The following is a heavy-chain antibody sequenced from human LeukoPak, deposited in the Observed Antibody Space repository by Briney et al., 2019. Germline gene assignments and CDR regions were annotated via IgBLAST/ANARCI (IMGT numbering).Heavy chain of an antibody. J-gene: IGHJ4*02. CDR1: GGSFSGYY. CDR2: INHSGST. D-gene: IGHD3-16*02. CDR3: ARASLMITFGGVIVQRPPDY. V-gene: IGHV4-34*01. Sequence: SETLSLTCAVYGGSFSGYYWSWIRQPPGKGLEWIGEINHSGSTNYNPSLKSRVTISVDTSKNQFSLKLSSVTAADTAVYYCARASLMITFGGVIVQRPPDYWGQGTLVTVSS.